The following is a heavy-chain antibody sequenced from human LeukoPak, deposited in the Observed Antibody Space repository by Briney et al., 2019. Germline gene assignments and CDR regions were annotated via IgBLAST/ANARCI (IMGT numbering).Heavy chain of an antibody. CDR2: IYSGGST. Sequence: GGSLRLPCAASGFAFSSYAMNWVRQAPGKGLEWVSVIYSGGSTYYADSVKGRFTISRDNSKNTLYLQMNSLRAEDTAVYYCASGIAAADPYYFDYWGQGTLVTVSS. CDR1: GFAFSSYA. D-gene: IGHD6-13*01. J-gene: IGHJ4*02. CDR3: ASGIAAADPYYFDY. V-gene: IGHV3-53*01.